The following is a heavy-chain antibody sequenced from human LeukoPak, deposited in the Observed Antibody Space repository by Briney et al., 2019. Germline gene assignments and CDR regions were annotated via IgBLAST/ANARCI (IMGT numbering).Heavy chain of an antibody. D-gene: IGHD3-10*01. Sequence: SETLSLTCTVSGGSISNGSYYWSWIRQPAGKGLEWIGSIYYSGSTYYNPSLKSRVTISVDTSKNQFSLKLSSVTAADTAVYYCARVSGSGRYSPYDYWGQGTLVTVSS. CDR2: IYYSGST. CDR3: ARVSGSGRYSPYDY. CDR1: GGSISNGSYY. V-gene: IGHV4-39*07. J-gene: IGHJ4*02.